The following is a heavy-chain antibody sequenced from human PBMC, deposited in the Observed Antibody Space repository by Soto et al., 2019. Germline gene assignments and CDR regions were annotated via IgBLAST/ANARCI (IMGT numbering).Heavy chain of an antibody. J-gene: IGHJ3*02. V-gene: IGHV3-21*01. Sequence: EVQLVESGGGLVKPGGSLRLSCAASGFTFSSYSMNWVRQAPGKGLEWVSSISSISSYIYYADSVKGRFTISRDNAKNSPYLQMNSMRAEDTAVYYCARGYHYYYSSGYDKWDAFDIWDQGTMVTFSS. CDR1: GFTFSSYS. CDR2: ISSISSYI. CDR3: ARGYHYYYSSGYDKWDAFDI. D-gene: IGHD3-22*01.